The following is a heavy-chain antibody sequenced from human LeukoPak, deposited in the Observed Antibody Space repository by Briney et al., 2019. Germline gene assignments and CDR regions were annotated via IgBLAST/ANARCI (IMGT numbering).Heavy chain of an antibody. V-gene: IGHV3-23*01. CDR1: GFTFSSYA. D-gene: IGHD6-19*01. CDR2: ISGSGGST. CDR3: AKDLGSGWFDYYYGMDV. Sequence: PGGSLRLSCAASGFTFSSYAMSWVRQAPGKGLEWVSAISGSGGSTYYADSVKGRLTISRDNSKNTLYLQMTSLRAEDTAVYYCAKDLGSGWFDYYYGMDVWGQGTTVTVSS. J-gene: IGHJ6*02.